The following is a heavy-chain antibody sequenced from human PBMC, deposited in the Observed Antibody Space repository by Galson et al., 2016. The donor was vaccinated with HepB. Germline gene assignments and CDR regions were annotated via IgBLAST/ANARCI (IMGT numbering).Heavy chain of an antibody. CDR3: VRAPALPAPSP. Sequence: SLRLSCAASGFTFTSYAMSWVRQAPGKGLEWVSGITGSGAGTYYADSVKGRFTISRDNSNNILYLQMNSLRAEDTAVYYCVRAPALPAPSPWGQGTLVTVSS. V-gene: IGHV3-23*01. CDR2: ITGSGAGT. CDR1: GFTFTSYA. J-gene: IGHJ5*02. D-gene: IGHD2-2*02.